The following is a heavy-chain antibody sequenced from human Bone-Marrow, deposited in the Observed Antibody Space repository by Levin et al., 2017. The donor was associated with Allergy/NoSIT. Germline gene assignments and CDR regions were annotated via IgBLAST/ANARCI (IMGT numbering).Heavy chain of an antibody. Sequence: KVSCKGSGYRFTHYWIGWVRQTPGKGLQWMGIIYPGDSETRYSPSFQGHVTLSADESSGTAYLQLTNLQASDTAFYFCARKGGTSSDPFDFWGQGTLVTVSS. CDR2: IYPGDSET. CDR1: GYRFTHYW. CDR3: ARKGGTSSDPFDF. V-gene: IGHV5-51*01. J-gene: IGHJ4*02. D-gene: IGHD3-16*01.